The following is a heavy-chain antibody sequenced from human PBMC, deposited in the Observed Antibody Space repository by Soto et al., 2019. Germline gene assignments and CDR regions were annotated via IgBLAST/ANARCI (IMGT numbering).Heavy chain of an antibody. CDR3: ARTYCGGDCYFDFDY. J-gene: IGHJ4*02. V-gene: IGHV1-3*01. CDR2: INAGNGNT. Sequence: ASVKVSCKASGYTFTSYAMHWVRQAPGQRLEWMGWINAGNGNTKYSQKFQGRVTITRDTSASTAYMELSSLRSEDTAVYYCARTYCGGDCYFDFDYWGQGTLVAVSS. CDR1: GYTFTSYA. D-gene: IGHD2-21*02.